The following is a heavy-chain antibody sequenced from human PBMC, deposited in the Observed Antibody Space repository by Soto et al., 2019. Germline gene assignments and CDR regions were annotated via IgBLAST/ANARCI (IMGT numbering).Heavy chain of an antibody. CDR2: INHSGST. Sequence: SETLSLTCAVYGGSFSGYYWSWIRQPPGKGLEWIGEINHSGSTNYNPSLKSRVTISVDTSKNQFSLKLSSVTAADTAVYYCARDHTVKDIVVVPAALSPHAFDIWGQGTMVTVS. D-gene: IGHD2-2*01. CDR1: GGSFSGYY. J-gene: IGHJ3*02. V-gene: IGHV4-34*01. CDR3: ARDHTVKDIVVVPAALSPHAFDI.